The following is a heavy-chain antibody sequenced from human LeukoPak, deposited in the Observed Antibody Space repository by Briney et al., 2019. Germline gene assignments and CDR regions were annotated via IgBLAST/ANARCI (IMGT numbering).Heavy chain of an antibody. CDR3: ARAVATGTTGYFDY. CDR1: GGSISSGSYY. D-gene: IGHD1-1*01. Sequence: SETLSLTCTVSGGSISSGSYYWSWIRQPAGKELEWIGRIYTTGSTNYSPSLKSRVTISADTSKNQFSLKLSSVTAADTAVYYCARAVATGTTGYFDYWGQGTLVTVSS. V-gene: IGHV4-61*02. CDR2: IYTTGST. J-gene: IGHJ4*02.